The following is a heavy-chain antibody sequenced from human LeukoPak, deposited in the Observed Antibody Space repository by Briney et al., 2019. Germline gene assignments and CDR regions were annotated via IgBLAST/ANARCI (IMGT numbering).Heavy chain of an antibody. V-gene: IGHV3-23*01. J-gene: IGHJ3*02. CDR2: ISGSGDST. D-gene: IGHD4/OR15-4a*01. CDR3: AKDRGGVMTIVHWAFDI. Sequence: PGGSLRLSCAASGFTFSSYVMSWVRQAPGKGLEWVSGISGSGDSTYYADSVKGRFTISRDNSKNTLYLQMNSLRAEDTAVYYCAKDRGGVMTIVHWAFDIWGQGTMVTVSS. CDR1: GFTFSSYV.